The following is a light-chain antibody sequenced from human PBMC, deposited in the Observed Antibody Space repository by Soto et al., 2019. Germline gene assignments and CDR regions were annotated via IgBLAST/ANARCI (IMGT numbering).Light chain of an antibody. CDR3: QQYGSSGT. Sequence: EIVLTQSPGTLSLSPGERATLSCRASQSVSNNYLAWYQQKPGQAPRLLIYGASIRATGIPARFIGSGSGTAYTLTISRLEPEDFAVYYCQQYGSSGTFGHGNKVEVK. J-gene: IGKJ1*01. CDR1: QSVSNNY. V-gene: IGKV3-20*01. CDR2: GAS.